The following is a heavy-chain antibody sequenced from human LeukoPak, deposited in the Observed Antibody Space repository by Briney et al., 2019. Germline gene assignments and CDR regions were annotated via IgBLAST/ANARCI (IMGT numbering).Heavy chain of an antibody. CDR3: ARGICRSDCQYYYYIDV. CDR1: GFTFRDYS. Sequence: GGSLRLSCAASGFTFRDYSMVWVRQAPGKGLEWVSSISPMSGKRYYADSMRGRFTISRDNAKNSLNLETNSLRAEDTAVYYCARGICRSDCQYYYYIDVWGKGTTVSVSS. CDR2: ISPMSGKR. V-gene: IGHV3-21*01. D-gene: IGHD2-21*02. J-gene: IGHJ6*03.